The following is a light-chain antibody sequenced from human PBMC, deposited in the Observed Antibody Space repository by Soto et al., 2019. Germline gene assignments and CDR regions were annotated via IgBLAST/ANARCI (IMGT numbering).Light chain of an antibody. Sequence: DIPMTQSPSTLPASVGDRVTITCRASQSVSIWLAWYQQKPGKPPKLLIYDDSRLESGVPSRFSGSASGAEFTLTISGLQPDDFATYYCQQYSSFPYTFGQGTKLEIK. CDR1: QSVSIW. CDR3: QQYSSFPYT. V-gene: IGKV1-5*01. CDR2: DDS. J-gene: IGKJ2*01.